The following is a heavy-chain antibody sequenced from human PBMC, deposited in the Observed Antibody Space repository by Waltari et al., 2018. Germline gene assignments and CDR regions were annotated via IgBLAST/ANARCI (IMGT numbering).Heavy chain of an antibody. CDR1: GYTFTSYG. D-gene: IGHD2-15*01. CDR2: VSAYNGNT. J-gene: IGHJ4*02. CDR3: ARRYCSGGSCYPSPFDY. V-gene: IGHV1-18*01. Sequence: QVQLVQSGAEVKKPGASVKVSCKASGYTFTSYGISWVRQAPGQGLEWIGWVSAYNGNTNYAQKLQGRVTMTTDTSTSTAYMELRSLRSDDTAVYYCARRYCSGGSCYPSPFDYWGQGTLVTVSS.